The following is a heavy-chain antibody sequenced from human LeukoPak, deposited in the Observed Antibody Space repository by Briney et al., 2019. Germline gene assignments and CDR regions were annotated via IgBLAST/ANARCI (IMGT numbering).Heavy chain of an antibody. V-gene: IGHV3-21*01. J-gene: IGHJ5*02. CDR2: ISSSSSYI. Sequence: GGSLRLSCAASGFTFSSYSMNWVRQAPGKGLEWVSSISSSSSYIYYADSVKGRFTISRDNAKNSLYLQMNSLRAEDTAVYYCARGVGTSWFDPWGQGTLVTVSS. CDR3: ARGVGTSWFDP. D-gene: IGHD2-2*01. CDR1: GFTFSSYS.